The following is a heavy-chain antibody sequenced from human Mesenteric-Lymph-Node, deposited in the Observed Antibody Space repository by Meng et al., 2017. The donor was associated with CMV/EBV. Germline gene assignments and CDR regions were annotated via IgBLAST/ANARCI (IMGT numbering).Heavy chain of an antibody. Sequence: SETLSLTCTVSGGSISSSSYYWGWIRQPPGKGLEWIGSIYYSGSTHYNPSLKSRVTISVDTSKNQFSLKLSSVTAADTAVYYCARGGVAATFYAFDIWGQGTMVTVSS. CDR1: GGSISSSSYY. CDR2: IYYSGST. V-gene: IGHV4-39*01. CDR3: ARGGVAATFYAFDI. J-gene: IGHJ3*02. D-gene: IGHD6-13*01.